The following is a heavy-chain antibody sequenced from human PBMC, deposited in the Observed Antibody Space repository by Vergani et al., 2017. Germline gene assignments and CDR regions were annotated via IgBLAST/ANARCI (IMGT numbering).Heavy chain of an antibody. CDR2: VYYSGST. Sequence: QLQLQESGPGLVKPSETLSLTCTVSGGSISSSSYYWGWIRQPPGKGLEWIGSVYYSGSTYYNPSLKSRVTISVDTSKNQFSLKLSSVTAADTAVYYCAREIIGDSSGYYLDYWGQGTLVTVSS. V-gene: IGHV4-39*07. CDR3: AREIIGDSSGYYLDY. J-gene: IGHJ4*02. D-gene: IGHD3-22*01. CDR1: GGSISSSSYY.